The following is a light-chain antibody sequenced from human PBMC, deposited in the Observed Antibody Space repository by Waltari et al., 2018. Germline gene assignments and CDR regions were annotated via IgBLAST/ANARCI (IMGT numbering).Light chain of an antibody. V-gene: IGKV3-15*01. CDR3: QQYNNWPPYT. J-gene: IGKJ2*01. CDR2: GAS. Sequence: EIVMTQSPATLSVSPGERATLSCRASQSVSTSLAWYQQKPGQATRLLIYGASTRATGIPARFSGSGSGTEFTLTISSLQSEDFAVYYCQQYNNWPPYTFGQGTKLEIK. CDR1: QSVSTS.